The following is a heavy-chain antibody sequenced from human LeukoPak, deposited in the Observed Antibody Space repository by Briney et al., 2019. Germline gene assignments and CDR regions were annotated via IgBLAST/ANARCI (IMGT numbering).Heavy chain of an antibody. CDR1: GGSISSSSYY. Sequence: SETLSLTCSVSGGSISSSSYYWGWIRQPPGKSLEWIGSTFYSGNTYYNPSLRSRVTISVDISKNQFSLKLSSVTAADTAVYYCARRGYYDSSGHFDYWGQGTLVTVSS. D-gene: IGHD3-22*01. V-gene: IGHV4-39*01. CDR3: ARRGYYDSSGHFDY. CDR2: TFYSGNT. J-gene: IGHJ4*02.